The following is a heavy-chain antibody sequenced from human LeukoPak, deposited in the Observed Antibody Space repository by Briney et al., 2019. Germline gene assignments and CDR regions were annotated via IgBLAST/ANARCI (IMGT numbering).Heavy chain of an antibody. V-gene: IGHV4-30-2*01. CDR2: IYHSGST. Sequence: SEALSLTCAVSGGSISSGGYSWSGIRQPPGKGLEWIGYIYHSGSTYYNPSLKSRVTISVDRSKNQFSLKLSSVTAADTAVYYCASIVVAGGYFQHWGQGTLVTVSS. CDR1: GGSISSGGYS. CDR3: ASIVVAGGYFQH. J-gene: IGHJ1*01. D-gene: IGHD2-21*01.